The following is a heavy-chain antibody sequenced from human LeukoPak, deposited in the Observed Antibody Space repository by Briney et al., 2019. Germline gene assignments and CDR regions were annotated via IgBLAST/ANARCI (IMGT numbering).Heavy chain of an antibody. CDR3: ARVSGYDWESFYDY. CDR1: GGSISSGSYY. D-gene: IGHD5-12*01. CDR2: IYTSGST. Sequence: KSSETLSLTCTVSGGSISSGSYYWSWIRQPAGKGLEWIGRIYTSGSTNYNPSLKSRVTISVDTSKNQFSLKLSSVTAADTAMYYCARVSGYDWESFYDYWGQGSLVTVSS. V-gene: IGHV4-61*02. J-gene: IGHJ4*02.